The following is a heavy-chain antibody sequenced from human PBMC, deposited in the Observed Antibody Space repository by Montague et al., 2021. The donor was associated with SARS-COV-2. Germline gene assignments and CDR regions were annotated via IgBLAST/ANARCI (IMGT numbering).Heavy chain of an antibody. Sequence: SLRLSCAASGFTFSSYGMHWVRQAPGKGLEWVAVIPYDGSNKYYADSVKGRFTISRDNSKNTLYLQMNSLRAEDTAVYYCANQLELLPFDYWGQGTLVTVSS. CDR1: GFTFSSYG. V-gene: IGHV3-30*18. CDR2: IPYDGSNK. J-gene: IGHJ4*02. CDR3: ANQLELLPFDY. D-gene: IGHD1-1*01.